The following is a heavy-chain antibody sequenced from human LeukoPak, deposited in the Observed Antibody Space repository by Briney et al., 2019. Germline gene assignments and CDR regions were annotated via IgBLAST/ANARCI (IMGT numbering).Heavy chain of an antibody. J-gene: IGHJ5*02. V-gene: IGHV1-18*01. CDR2: ISAYNGNT. CDR1: GYTFTSYG. Sequence: PVASVRVSCKASGYTFTSYGISWVRQAPGQGLEWMGWISAYNGNTNYAQKLQGRVTMTTDTSTSAAYMELSSLRSEDTAVYYCARDLADWYSSNVHYNWFDPWGQGTLVTVSS. CDR3: ARDLADWYSSNVHYNWFDP. D-gene: IGHD6-13*01.